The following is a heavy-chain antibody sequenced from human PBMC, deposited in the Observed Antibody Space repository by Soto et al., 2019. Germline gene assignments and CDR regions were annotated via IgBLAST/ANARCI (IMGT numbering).Heavy chain of an antibody. CDR3: AKGSSFEYSGSYLLI. D-gene: IGHD1-26*01. J-gene: IGHJ3*02. V-gene: IGHV3-23*01. Sequence: GGSLRLSCAASGFTFSSDAITWGRQAPGKGLECVSGISGSGVNTYYADSVKGRFTVSRDNSKNTLYLQMNSLRAADTAVYYCAKGSSFEYSGSYLLIWGQGTMVTVSS. CDR2: ISGSGVNT. CDR1: GFTFSSDA.